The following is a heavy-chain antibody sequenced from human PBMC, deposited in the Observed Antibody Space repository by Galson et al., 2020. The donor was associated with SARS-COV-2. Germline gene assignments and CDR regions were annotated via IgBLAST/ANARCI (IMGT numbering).Heavy chain of an antibody. V-gene: IGHV1-46*01. CDR2: IDPSGDSS. D-gene: IGHD6-6*01. CDR3: ARDLVPSELSARRGECDS. CDR1: GYTFINYY. Sequence: ASVKVSCKASGYTFINYYIHWVRQAPGQGLEWTGIIDPSGDSSTYAQKFQGRVTVTRDTSTSKVYMDLRGLTSEDTAVYYCARDLVPSELSARRGECDSWCQGSRVAVSS. J-gene: IGHJ4*02.